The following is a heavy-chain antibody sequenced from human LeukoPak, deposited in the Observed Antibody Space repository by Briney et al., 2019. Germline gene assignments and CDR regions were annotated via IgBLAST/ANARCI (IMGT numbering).Heavy chain of an antibody. CDR1: GYTFTSYY. V-gene: IGHV1-46*01. CDR2: INPSGGST. D-gene: IGHD3-10*01. CDR3: ARERSRFGELFRTYNWFDP. J-gene: IGHJ5*02. Sequence: ASVKVSCKASGYTFTSYYMHWVRQAPGQGLEWMGIINPSGGSTSYAQKFQGRVTMTRDTSTSTVYMELSSLRSEDTAVYYCARERSRFGELFRTYNWFDPWGQGTLVTVSS.